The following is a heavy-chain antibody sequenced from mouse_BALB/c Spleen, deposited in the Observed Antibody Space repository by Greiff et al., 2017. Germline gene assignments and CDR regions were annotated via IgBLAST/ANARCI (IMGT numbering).Heavy chain of an antibody. V-gene: IGHV1S137*01. CDR3: ARFRGLYAMDY. CDR1: GYTFTDYA. J-gene: IGHJ4*01. CDR2: ISTYYGDA. D-gene: IGHD2-4*01. Sequence: VQLQQSGAELVRPGVSVKISCKGSGYTFTDYAMHWVKQSHAKSLEWIGVISTYYGDASYNQKFKGKATMTVDKSSSTAYMELARLTSEDSAIYYCARFRGLYAMDYWGQGTSVTVSS.